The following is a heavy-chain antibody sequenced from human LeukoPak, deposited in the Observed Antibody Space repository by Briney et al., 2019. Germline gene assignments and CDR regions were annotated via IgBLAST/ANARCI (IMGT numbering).Heavy chain of an antibody. J-gene: IGHJ6*02. CDR2: ISGDGTIT. Sequence: PGGSLRLSCAASGLNLDAYAMHWVRQAPGKGLEWVSLISGDGTITYYADPVKGRFTISRDNSKNSLFLEMNSLRSKDTALYYCAKDTPLFYHYYGIDVWGQGTTVTVSS. CDR1: GLNLDAYA. V-gene: IGHV3-43*02. CDR3: AKDTPLFYHYYGIDV.